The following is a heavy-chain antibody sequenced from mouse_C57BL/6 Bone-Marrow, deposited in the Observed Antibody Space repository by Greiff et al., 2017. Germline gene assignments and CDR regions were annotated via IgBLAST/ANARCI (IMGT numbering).Heavy chain of an antibody. CDR1: GYTFTDYE. V-gene: IGHV1-15*01. CDR3: TRGGEAGVI. D-gene: IGHD2-13*01. Sequence: VQLQESGAELVRPGASVTLSCKASGYTFTDYEMHWVKQTPVHGLEWIGAIDPETGGTAYNQKFKGKAILTADKSSSTSYMELRSLTSEDSAVYYCTRGGEAGVIWGQGTSVTVSS. CDR2: IDPETGGT. J-gene: IGHJ4*01.